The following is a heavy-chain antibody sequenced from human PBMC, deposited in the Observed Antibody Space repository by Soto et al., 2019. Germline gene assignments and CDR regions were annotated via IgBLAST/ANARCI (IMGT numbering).Heavy chain of an antibody. J-gene: IGHJ4*02. CDR1: GFTFTSYD. CDR2: MNPNSGNT. V-gene: IGHV1-8*01. D-gene: IGHD3-3*01. Sequence: VQLVESGGGLVKPGGSLRLSCAASGFTFTSYDINWVRQAIGQGLEWMGWMNPNSGNTGYAQKFQGRVTMTRNTSISTAYMELSSLRSEDTAVYYCASSGRFLLWGQGTLVTVSS. CDR3: ASSGRFLL.